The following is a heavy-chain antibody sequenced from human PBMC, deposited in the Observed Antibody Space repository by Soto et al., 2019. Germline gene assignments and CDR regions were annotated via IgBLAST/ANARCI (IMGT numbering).Heavy chain of an antibody. CDR2: ISYDGSNK. V-gene: IGHV3-30*18. Sequence: QVQLVESGGGVVQPGRSLRLSCAASGFTFSSYGMHWVRQAPGKGLEWVAVISYDGSNKYYADSVKGRFTISRDNSKNTLYLQMNSLRAEDTAVYYCAKDLAPPYYYDSSSYDYWGQGTLVTVSS. D-gene: IGHD3-22*01. CDR3: AKDLAPPYYYDSSSYDY. CDR1: GFTFSSYG. J-gene: IGHJ4*02.